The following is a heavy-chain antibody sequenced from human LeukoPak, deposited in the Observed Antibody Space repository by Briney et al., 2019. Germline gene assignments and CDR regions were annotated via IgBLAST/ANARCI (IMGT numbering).Heavy chain of an antibody. CDR1: GYTFTGYY. Sequence: GASVKVSCKAAGYTFTGYYMHWVRQAPGQGLEWMGWINPNSGGTNYAQKFQGRVTMTRDTSISTAYMELRSLRSDDTAVYYCARDIGYCSSTSCYARPRFDYWGQGTLVTVSS. J-gene: IGHJ4*02. CDR2: INPNSGGT. D-gene: IGHD2-2*01. V-gene: IGHV1-2*02. CDR3: ARDIGYCSSTSCYARPRFDY.